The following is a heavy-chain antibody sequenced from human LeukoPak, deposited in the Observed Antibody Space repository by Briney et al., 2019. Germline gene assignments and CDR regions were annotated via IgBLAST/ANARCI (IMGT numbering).Heavy chain of an antibody. D-gene: IGHD2-2*01. CDR2: FDPEDGET. CDR3: ASHPPDVVPAAIGGRAFQH. J-gene: IGHJ1*01. V-gene: IGHV1-24*01. CDR1: GYTLTELS. Sequence: ASVKVPCKVSGYTLTELSMHWVRQAPGKGLEWMGGFDPEDGETIYAQKFQGRVTMTEDTSTDTAYMELSSLRSEDTAVYYCASHPPDVVPAAIGGRAFQHWGQGTLVTVSS.